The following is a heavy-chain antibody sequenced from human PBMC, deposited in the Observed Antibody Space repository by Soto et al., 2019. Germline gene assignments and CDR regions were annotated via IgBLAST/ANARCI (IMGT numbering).Heavy chain of an antibody. CDR3: ARTPYYYDSSGLFDY. CDR1: GGTFSSYA. CDR2: IIPIFGTA. D-gene: IGHD3-22*01. V-gene: IGHV1-69*13. Sequence: SVKVSCKASGGTFSSYAISWVRQARGQGLEWMGGIIPIFGTANYAQKFQGRVTITADESTSTAYMELSSLRSEDTAVYYCARTPYYYDSSGLFDYWGQGTLVTVSS. J-gene: IGHJ4*02.